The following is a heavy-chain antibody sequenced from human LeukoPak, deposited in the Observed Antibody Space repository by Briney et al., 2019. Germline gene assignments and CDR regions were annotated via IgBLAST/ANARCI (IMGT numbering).Heavy chain of an antibody. D-gene: IGHD5-12*01. CDR3: ARAADGGYEYYYYVDV. CDR2: IYHSGST. Sequence: PSETLSLTCTVSGYSISSGYYWGWIRQPPGKGLEWIGNIYHSGSTSYNPSLKSRVTISVDTSKSQFSLKLSSVTAADTAVYYCARAADGGYEYYYYVDVWGKGTTVTVSS. CDR1: GYSISSGYY. J-gene: IGHJ6*03. V-gene: IGHV4-38-2*02.